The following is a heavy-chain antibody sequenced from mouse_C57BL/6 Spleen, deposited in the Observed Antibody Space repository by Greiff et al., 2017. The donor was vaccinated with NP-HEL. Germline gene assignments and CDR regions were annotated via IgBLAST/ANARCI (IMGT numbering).Heavy chain of an antibody. V-gene: IGHV3-6*01. CDR3: AREDGSYYYAMDY. D-gene: IGHD1-1*01. J-gene: IGHJ4*01. Sequence: ESGPGLVKPSQSLSLTCSVTGYSITSGYYWNWIRQFPGNKLEWMGYISYDGSNNYNPSLKNRISITRDTSKNQFFLKLNSVTTEDTATYYCAREDGSYYYAMDYWGQGTSVTVSS. CDR1: GYSITSGYY. CDR2: ISYDGSN.